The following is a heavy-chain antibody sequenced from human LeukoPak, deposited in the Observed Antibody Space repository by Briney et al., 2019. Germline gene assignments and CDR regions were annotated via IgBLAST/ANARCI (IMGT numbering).Heavy chain of an antibody. CDR1: GFTFRSYA. CDR3: AREAAPGGVY. D-gene: IGHD2-15*01. Sequence: GGSLRLSCAASGFTFRSYAMHWVRQAPGKGLGWVAVISYDGSNKYYADSVKGRFTISRDNSKNTLYLQMNSLRAEDTAVYYCAREAAPGGVYWGQGTLVTVSS. V-gene: IGHV3-30*04. CDR2: ISYDGSNK. J-gene: IGHJ4*02.